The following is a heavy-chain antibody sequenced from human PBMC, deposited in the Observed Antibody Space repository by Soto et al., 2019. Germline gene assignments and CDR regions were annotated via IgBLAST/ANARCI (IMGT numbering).Heavy chain of an antibody. CDR1: GGTFSSYA. J-gene: IGHJ6*02. CDR2: IIPIFGTA. CDR3: ARVGGYCTNGVCYGGYYYYGMDV. V-gene: IGHV1-69*13. Sequence: VASVNVSCKASGGTFSSYAISWVRQAPGQGLEWMGGIIPIFGTANYAQKFQGRVTITADESTSTAYMELSSLTSEDTAVYYCARVGGYCTNGVCYGGYYYYGMDVWGQGTTVTVSS. D-gene: IGHD2-8*01.